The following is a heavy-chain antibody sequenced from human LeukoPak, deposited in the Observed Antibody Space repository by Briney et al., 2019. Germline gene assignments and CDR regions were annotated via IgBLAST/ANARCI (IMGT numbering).Heavy chain of an antibody. J-gene: IGHJ6*03. V-gene: IGHV4-39*01. Sequence: PSETLSLTCTVSGGSISSSSYYWGWIRQPPGKGLEWIGSIYYSGSTCYNPSLRSRVTISVDTSKNQFSLKLSSVTAADTAVYCCARWFGEEWYYYYMDVWGKGTTVTVSS. CDR1: GGSISSSSYY. CDR3: ARWFGEEWYYYYMDV. CDR2: IYYSGST. D-gene: IGHD3-10*01.